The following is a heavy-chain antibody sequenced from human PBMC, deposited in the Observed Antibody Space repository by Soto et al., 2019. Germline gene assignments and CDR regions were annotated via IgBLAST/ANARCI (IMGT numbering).Heavy chain of an antibody. J-gene: IGHJ5*02. CDR2: IYYSGST. D-gene: IGHD3-22*01. CDR3: ARADYYDSSGYYDPGWFDP. Sequence: QVQLQESGPGLVKPSQTLSLTCTVSGGSISSGDYYWSWIRQPPGKGLEWIGYIYYSGSTYYNPSLKSRVTISVDTSKNQCSLKLSSVTAADTAVYYCARADYYDSSGYYDPGWFDPWGQGTLVTVSS. V-gene: IGHV4-30-4*01. CDR1: GGSISSGDYY.